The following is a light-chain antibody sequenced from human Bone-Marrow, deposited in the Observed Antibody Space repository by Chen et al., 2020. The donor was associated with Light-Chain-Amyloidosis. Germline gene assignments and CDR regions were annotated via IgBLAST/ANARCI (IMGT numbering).Light chain of an antibody. CDR1: QDISNY. CDR3: QQYHTLPLT. Sequence: DIQMTQSPYSLSASVGDRVSITCQASQDISNYLNWYLQKPGEAPKLLIYDASNLGAGVPSRFSGGRSGTHFTLTISSLQPEDVATFYCQQYHTLPLTFGGGTKLEIK. CDR2: DAS. V-gene: IGKV1-33*01. J-gene: IGKJ4*01.